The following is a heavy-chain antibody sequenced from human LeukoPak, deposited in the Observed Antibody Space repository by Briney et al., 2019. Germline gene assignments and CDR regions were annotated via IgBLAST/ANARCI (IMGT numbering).Heavy chain of an antibody. Sequence: PGGSLRLSCAASGFTFSSYWMSWVRQAPGKGLEWVANINQDGSEKYYVDSVNGRFTISRDSAKNSLYLQMNSLRAEDTAVYYCARPLNSGWYGVDYWGQGTLVTVSS. CDR1: GFTFSSYW. J-gene: IGHJ4*02. CDR2: INQDGSEK. V-gene: IGHV3-7*01. CDR3: ARPLNSGWYGVDY. D-gene: IGHD6-19*01.